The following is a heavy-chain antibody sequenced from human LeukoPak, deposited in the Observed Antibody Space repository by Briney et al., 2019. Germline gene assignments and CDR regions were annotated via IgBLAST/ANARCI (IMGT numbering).Heavy chain of an antibody. CDR2: ISSSGSTI. D-gene: IGHD5-18*01. CDR3: AIYSYGSKFDY. V-gene: IGHV3-11*01. CDR1: GFTFSDYY. J-gene: IGHJ4*02. Sequence: GGSLRLSCAASGFTFSDYYMSWIRQAPGKGLEWVSYISSSGSTIYYADSVKGRFTISRDNAKNSLYLQMNSLRAEDTAVCYCAIYSYGSKFDYWGQGTLVTVSS.